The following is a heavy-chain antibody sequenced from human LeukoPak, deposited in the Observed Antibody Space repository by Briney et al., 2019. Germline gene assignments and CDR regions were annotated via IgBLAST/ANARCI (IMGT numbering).Heavy chain of an antibody. CDR2: TSSSGSTI. D-gene: IGHD1-26*01. CDR3: ARSGHYSGSYYKNDY. CDR1: GFTFSDYY. J-gene: IGHJ4*02. V-gene: IGHV3-11*01. Sequence: GGSLRLSCAASGFTFSDYYMSWIRQAPGKGLEWVSYTSSSGSTIYYADSVKGRFTISRDNAKNSLYLQMNSLRAEDTAVYYCARSGHYSGSYYKNDYWGQGTLVTVSS.